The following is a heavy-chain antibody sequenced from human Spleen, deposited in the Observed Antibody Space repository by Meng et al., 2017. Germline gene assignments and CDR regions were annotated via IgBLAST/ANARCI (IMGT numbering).Heavy chain of an antibody. D-gene: IGHD3-22*01. J-gene: IGHJ4*02. CDR1: GGSISSGGYY. CDR2: IHYSGST. Sequence: QVQLQESGPGLVKPSQTLSLTCTVSGGSISSGGYYWSWIRQHPGKGLEWIGYIHYSGSTYYNPSLKTRVSISVDTSKKQFSLQLNSVTAADTAVYYCARDDSSGYYFDNWGQGTLVTVSS. V-gene: IGHV4-31*03. CDR3: ARDDSSGYYFDN.